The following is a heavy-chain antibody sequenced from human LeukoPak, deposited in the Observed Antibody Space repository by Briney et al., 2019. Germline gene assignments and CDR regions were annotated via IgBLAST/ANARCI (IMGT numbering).Heavy chain of an antibody. V-gene: IGHV3-48*03. CDR2: ISSSGSTI. Sequence: WGSLRLSCAASGFTFSSYEINWVRQVPGKGLEWVSYISSSGSTIYYADSVKGRFTISRDNAKNSLYLQMNSLRAEDTAVYYCAELGITMIGGVWGKGTTVTISS. CDR3: AELGITMIGGV. D-gene: IGHD3-10*02. J-gene: IGHJ6*04. CDR1: GFTFSSYE.